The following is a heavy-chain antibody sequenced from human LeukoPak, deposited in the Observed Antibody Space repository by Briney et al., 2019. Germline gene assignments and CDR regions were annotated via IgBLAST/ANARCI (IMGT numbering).Heavy chain of an antibody. CDR3: ARGIAARGNYFDY. V-gene: IGHV4-59*01. CDR1: GGSISSYY. J-gene: IGHJ4*02. Sequence: SETLSLTCTVSGGSISSYYWSWIRQPPGKGLEWIGYIYYSGSTNYNPSLKSRVTISVDTSKNQFSLKLSSVTAADTAVYYYARGIAARGNYFDYWGQGTLVTVSS. CDR2: IYYSGST. D-gene: IGHD6-6*01.